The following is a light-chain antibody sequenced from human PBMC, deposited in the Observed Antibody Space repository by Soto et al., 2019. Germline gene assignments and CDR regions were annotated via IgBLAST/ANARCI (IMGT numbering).Light chain of an antibody. CDR2: EVS. CDR3: SSKSPDF. V-gene: IGLV2-14*01. Sequence: QSALTQPASVSGSPGQSITISCTGTSSGIRDYNYVSWYQQLPSNAPKLIMYEVSNRPSGISNRFSGSKSGNTASLTISGLQAEDEADYYCSSKSPDFFGTGTKLTVL. CDR1: SSGIRDYNY. J-gene: IGLJ1*01.